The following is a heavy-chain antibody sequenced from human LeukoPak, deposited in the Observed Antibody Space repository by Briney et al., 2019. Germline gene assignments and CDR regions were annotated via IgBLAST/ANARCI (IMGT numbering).Heavy chain of an antibody. D-gene: IGHD1-26*01. Sequence: GGSLRLSCAASGFTFSSYAMSWVRQAPGKGLEWMGIIYPGDSDTRYSPSFQGQVTISADKSISTAYLQWSSLKASDTAMYYCARPKVGYYFDYWGQGTLVTVSS. CDR3: ARPKVGYYFDY. CDR1: GFTFSSYA. CDR2: IYPGDSDT. J-gene: IGHJ4*02. V-gene: IGHV5-51*01.